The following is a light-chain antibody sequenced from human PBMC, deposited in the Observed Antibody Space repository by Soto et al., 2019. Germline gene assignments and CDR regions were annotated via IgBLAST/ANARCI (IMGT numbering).Light chain of an antibody. Sequence: DIQMTQSPSTLSGSVGDRVTITCRASQTISSWLAWYQQKPGKAPKHLIYKASTLKSGVQSRFSGSGSGTEFTLTISSLQPDDFATYYCQHYNSYSEAFGQRTKVELK. CDR1: QTISSW. CDR3: QHYNSYSEA. J-gene: IGKJ1*01. CDR2: KAS. V-gene: IGKV1-5*03.